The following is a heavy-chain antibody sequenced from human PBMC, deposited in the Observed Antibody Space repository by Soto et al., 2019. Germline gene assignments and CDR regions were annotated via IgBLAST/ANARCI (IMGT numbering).Heavy chain of an antibody. CDR1: GFTFSSYW. CDR3: ARDSSSWDRLYDYYGMDV. CDR2: INSDGSST. J-gene: IGHJ6*02. D-gene: IGHD6-13*01. V-gene: IGHV3-74*01. Sequence: LRLSCAASGFTFSSYWMHWVRQAPGKGLVWVSRINSDGSSTSYADSVKGRFTISRDNAKNTLYLQMNSLRAEDTAVYYCARDSSSWDRLYDYYGMDVWGQGTTVTVSS.